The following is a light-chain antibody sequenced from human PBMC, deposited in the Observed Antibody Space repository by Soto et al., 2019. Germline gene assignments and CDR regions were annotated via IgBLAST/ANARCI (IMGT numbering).Light chain of an antibody. Sequence: AIQMAQSPSSLSASVGDRVTITCRASQGIGNDVGWFQQKPGKAPKLLIDAAATLQSGVPSRFSGSRSGTDFTLTISSLQPEDFATYYCLQDHNYPLTFGGGTKVEIK. CDR3: LQDHNYPLT. J-gene: IGKJ4*01. CDR1: QGIGND. CDR2: AAA. V-gene: IGKV1-6*02.